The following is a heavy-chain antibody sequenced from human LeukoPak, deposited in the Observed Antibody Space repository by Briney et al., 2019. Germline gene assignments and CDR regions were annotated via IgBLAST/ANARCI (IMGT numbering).Heavy chain of an antibody. CDR2: INPSGGST. CDR1: GYTFTSYY. CDR3: ARALGGRPDTAMVPFDY. J-gene: IGHJ4*02. V-gene: IGHV1-46*01. Sequence: GASVKVSCKASGYTFTSYYMHWVRQAPGQGLEWMGIINPSGGSTSYAQKFQGRVTMTRDTSTSTVYMELSSLRSEDTAVYYCARALGGRPDTAMVPFDYWGQGTLVTASS. D-gene: IGHD5-18*01.